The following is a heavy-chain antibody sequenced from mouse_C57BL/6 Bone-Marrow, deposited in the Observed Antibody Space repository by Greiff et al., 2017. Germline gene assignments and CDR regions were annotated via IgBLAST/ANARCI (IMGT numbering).Heavy chain of an antibody. D-gene: IGHD2-4*01. CDR2: IRLKSGNYAT. V-gene: IGHV6-3*01. CDR1: GFTFSNYW. CDR3: IRLYDYDGGY. Sequence: EVMLVESGGGLVQPGGSMKLSCVASGFTFSNYWMNWVRQSPEKGLEWVAQIRLKSGNYATNYAESVKGRFTISRDASKSSVYLQMNNLRAEDTGIYYCIRLYDYDGGYWGQGTSVTVSS. J-gene: IGHJ4*01.